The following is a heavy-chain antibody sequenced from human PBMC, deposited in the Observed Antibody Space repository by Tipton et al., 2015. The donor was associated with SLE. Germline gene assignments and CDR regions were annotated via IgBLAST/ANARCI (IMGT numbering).Heavy chain of an antibody. J-gene: IGHJ6*02. V-gene: IGHV4-61*09. D-gene: IGHD1-26*01. Sequence: TLSLTCTVSGGSMSSDTYYWSWIRQPAGKGLECIGHVSSRGSPTYHPSLKSRVTISVDTSKNQFSLRLTSVTAADTAVYYCATGRGADGYYTYGLDVWGQGP. CDR1: GGSMSSDTYY. CDR2: VSSRGSP. CDR3: ATGRGADGYYTYGLDV.